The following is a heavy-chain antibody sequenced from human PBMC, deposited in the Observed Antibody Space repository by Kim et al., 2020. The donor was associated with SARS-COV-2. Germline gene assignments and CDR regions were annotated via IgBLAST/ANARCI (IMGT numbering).Heavy chain of an antibody. V-gene: IGHV3-23*01. CDR3: AKQLTTWYYYGMDV. D-gene: IGHD4-4*01. J-gene: IGHJ6*02. CDR2: ISRNGAGT. Sequence: GGSLRLSCAASGFTFSSYAMSWVRQAPGKGLEWVSVISRNGAGTYYADSVKGRFTISRDNSKNALYLQINSLRAEDTAVYYCAKQLTTWYYYGMDVWGQGTTVTVSS. CDR1: GFTFSSYA.